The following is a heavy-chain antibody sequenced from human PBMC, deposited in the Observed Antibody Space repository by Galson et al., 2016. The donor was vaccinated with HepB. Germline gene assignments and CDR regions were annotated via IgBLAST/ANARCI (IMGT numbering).Heavy chain of an antibody. J-gene: IGHJ6*04. D-gene: IGHD3-10*01. CDR2: IRDGGDFP. V-gene: IGHV3-11*01. Sequence: SLRLSCAASGFIFNDYHMAWIRQAPGRGPEWVSQIRDGGDFPYYADSVRGRFTISRDNAKNLIFLQMTSLRVEDTAIYYCARDSIVGFRERGGTDVWGRGTTVIVSS. CDR3: ARDSIVGFRERGGTDV. CDR1: GFIFNDYH.